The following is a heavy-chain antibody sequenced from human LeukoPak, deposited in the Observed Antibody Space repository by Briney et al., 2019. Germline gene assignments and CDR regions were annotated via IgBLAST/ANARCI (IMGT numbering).Heavy chain of an antibody. CDR3: ANFVDTSMGGNDY. CDR1: GFTLSSHA. Sequence: PGGSLRLSCAASGFTLSSHAMSWVRQAPGKGLEWVSAISADSYYTYYADSVQGRFTISRDNSKNTLYLQMNSLRAEDTALYYCANFVDTSMGGNDYWGQGNLVTVSS. CDR2: ISADSYYT. D-gene: IGHD5-18*01. V-gene: IGHV3-23*01. J-gene: IGHJ4*02.